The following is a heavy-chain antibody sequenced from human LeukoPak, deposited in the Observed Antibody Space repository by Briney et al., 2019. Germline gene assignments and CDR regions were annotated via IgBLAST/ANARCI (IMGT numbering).Heavy chain of an antibody. D-gene: IGHD3-22*01. Sequence: SETLSLTCTVSGGSISRSSYYWGWIRQPPGKGLEWIGSMYYSGSTSYNPSLKSRVTISVDTSKNQFSLRLTSVTAADTAVYFCVRVSSGSYHYYYMDFWGKGTTVTVSS. CDR2: MYYSGST. CDR3: VRVSSGSYHYYYMDF. V-gene: IGHV4-39*07. CDR1: GGSISRSSYY. J-gene: IGHJ6*03.